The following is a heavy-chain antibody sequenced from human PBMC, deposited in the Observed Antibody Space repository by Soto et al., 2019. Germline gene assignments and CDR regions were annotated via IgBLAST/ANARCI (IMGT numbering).Heavy chain of an antibody. J-gene: IGHJ4*02. D-gene: IGHD3-22*01. CDR3: VRLRITMMPDY. Sequence: PGGSLRLSCAGSGFAFSDYPMSCIRQAPGKGLEWISYISPSGTTMYYADSVKGRFTISRDNAKNSLYVQMKSLRADDTAVYYCVRLRITMMPDYWGQGTLVTVSS. CDR2: ISPSGTTM. V-gene: IGHV3-11*01. CDR1: GFAFSDYP.